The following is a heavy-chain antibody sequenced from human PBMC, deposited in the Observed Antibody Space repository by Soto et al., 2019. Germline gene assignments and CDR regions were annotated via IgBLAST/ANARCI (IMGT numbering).Heavy chain of an antibody. Sequence: VHLVESVGGLVQPGEPLRLSCTASGLTFSISWMTWVRQAPGEGLAWVSNINPAGNVQQYADSVKERFTISRDNAKKALLLQMSGVRVEDTAVYYCATANTPYAFDMWGQGTMVTASS. CDR3: ATANTPYAFDM. J-gene: IGHJ3*02. CDR2: INPAGNVQ. V-gene: IGHV3-7*01. CDR1: GLTFSISW.